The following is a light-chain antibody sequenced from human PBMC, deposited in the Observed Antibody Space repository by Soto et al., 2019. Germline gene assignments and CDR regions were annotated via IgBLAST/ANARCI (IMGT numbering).Light chain of an antibody. CDR3: GTWDNNLSAGL. CDR1: SSNTGNNY. Sequence: QSVLTQPPSVSAAPGQKVTISCSGGSSNTGNNYVFWYQQFPGTAPRLLIFDNDKRPSGIPDRFSGSKSDTSATLGITGLETGDEADYYCGTWDNNLSAGLFGTGTKVTVL. V-gene: IGLV1-51*01. CDR2: DND. J-gene: IGLJ1*01.